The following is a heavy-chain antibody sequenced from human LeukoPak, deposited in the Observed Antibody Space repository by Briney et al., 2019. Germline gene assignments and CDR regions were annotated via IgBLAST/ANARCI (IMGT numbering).Heavy chain of an antibody. Sequence: PGGSLRLSCVGSGFHFRLYNMNWVRQAPGKGLEWVSGIPAGGTDRYYADSVKGCFTISRDNTENTLCLQMNSLRAEDTALYYCAKDSQYYDFWSHYSAYNYYYMDVWGKGTTVTVSS. CDR3: AKDSQYYDFWSHYSAYNYYYMDV. V-gene: IGHV3-23*01. CDR2: IPAGGTDR. J-gene: IGHJ6*03. CDR1: GFHFRLYN. D-gene: IGHD3-3*01.